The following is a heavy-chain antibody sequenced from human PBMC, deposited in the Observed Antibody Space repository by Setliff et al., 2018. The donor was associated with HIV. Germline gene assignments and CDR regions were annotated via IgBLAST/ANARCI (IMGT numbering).Heavy chain of an antibody. J-gene: IGHJ4*02. Sequence: SVKVSCKASGGIFSRFAFSWVRQAPGQGLEWMGGIIPIFGTANYAQKFQGRVTITADESTSTAYMELSSLRSEDTAVYYCARATNYYDSSGYYDYWGQGTLVTVSS. CDR3: ARATNYYDSSGYYDY. CDR2: IIPIFGTA. V-gene: IGHV1-69*13. D-gene: IGHD3-22*01. CDR1: GGIFSRFA.